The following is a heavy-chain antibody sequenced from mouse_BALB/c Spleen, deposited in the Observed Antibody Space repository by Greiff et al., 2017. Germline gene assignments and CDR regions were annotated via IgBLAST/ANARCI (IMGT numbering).Heavy chain of an antibody. CDR2: INPSNGGT. V-gene: IGHV1S81*02. CDR3: ARRNVDYAMDY. Sequence: QVQLQQPGAELVRPGVSGKLSCKASGYTFTSYWMYWIKQRPEQGIERIGEINPSNGGTNYNEKFKCKATLTVDKFSSTAYMQLSSLTSEDSAVYYCARRNVDYAMDYWVRGTSVPVSS. J-gene: IGHJ4*01. CDR1: GYTFTSYW.